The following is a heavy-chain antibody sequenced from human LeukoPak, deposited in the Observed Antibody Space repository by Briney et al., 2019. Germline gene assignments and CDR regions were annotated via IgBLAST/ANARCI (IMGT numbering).Heavy chain of an antibody. J-gene: IGHJ4*02. CDR1: GDSVSSNSAA. D-gene: IGHD3-10*01. V-gene: IGHV6-1*01. Sequence: SQTLSLTCAISGDSVSSNSAAWSWIRQSASKGLEWLGWTYYRSKWYSEYAVSVKSRITISPDKSKNQFYLQLNSVTPEDTAVYYCAGGSGTYYSLANYWGQGTLVTVSS. CDR2: TYYRSKWYS. CDR3: AGGSGTYYSLANY.